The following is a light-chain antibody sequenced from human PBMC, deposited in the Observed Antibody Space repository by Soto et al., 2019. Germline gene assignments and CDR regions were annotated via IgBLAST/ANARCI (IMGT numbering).Light chain of an antibody. V-gene: IGLV2-18*01. J-gene: IGLJ1*01. Sequence: QSALTHPPSVSGSPGQSVTISCTGTSSDFGSYNRVSWYQRPPGTGPELMIYEVSNRPSGVPDRFSGSKSGNTASLTISGLQAEDEAEYYCSLYTSDSTYVFGTGTKVTVL. CDR3: SLYTSDSTYV. CDR2: EVS. CDR1: SSDFGSYNR.